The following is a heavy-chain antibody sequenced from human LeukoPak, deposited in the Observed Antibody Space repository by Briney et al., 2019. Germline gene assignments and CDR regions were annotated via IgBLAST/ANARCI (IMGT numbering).Heavy chain of an antibody. V-gene: IGHV3-23*01. Sequence: GGSLRLSCAASGFTFSSYAMSWVRQAPGKGLEWVSAISGSGGSTYYADSVKGRFTISRDNSKNTLYLQMNSLRAEDTAVYYCARGGYSAGWTNNYYYYYGMDVWGQGTTVTVSS. CDR3: ARGGYSAGWTNNYYYYYGMDV. CDR1: GFTFSSYA. CDR2: ISGSGGST. D-gene: IGHD2-2*03. J-gene: IGHJ6*02.